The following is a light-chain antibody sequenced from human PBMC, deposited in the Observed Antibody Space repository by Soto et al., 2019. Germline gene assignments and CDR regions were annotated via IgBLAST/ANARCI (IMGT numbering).Light chain of an antibody. J-gene: IGKJ1*01. CDR3: QQYTNRPPWT. CDR1: QSVSTN. Sequence: EIVMTQSPATLSVSPGERATLSCRASQSVSTNLAWYQQKPGQAPRLLIYVASTRATAIPARFSGSGSGTEFTLTISRLQSDDFAVYSCQQYTNRPPWTFGQGTRVDI. V-gene: IGKV3-15*01. CDR2: VAS.